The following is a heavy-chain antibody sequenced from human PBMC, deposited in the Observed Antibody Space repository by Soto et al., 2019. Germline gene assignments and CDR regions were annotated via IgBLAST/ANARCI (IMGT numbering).Heavy chain of an antibody. Sequence: SVKVSCKASGGTFSSYAISWVRQAPGQGLEWVGGIIPIFGTANYAQKFQGRVTITADESTSTAYMELSSLRSEDTAVYYCARADICSSTSCYNYYYYGMDVWGQGTRVTFSS. V-gene: IGHV1-69*13. D-gene: IGHD2-2*02. CDR3: ARADICSSTSCYNYYYYGMDV. J-gene: IGHJ6*02. CDR2: IIPIFGTA. CDR1: GGTFSSYA.